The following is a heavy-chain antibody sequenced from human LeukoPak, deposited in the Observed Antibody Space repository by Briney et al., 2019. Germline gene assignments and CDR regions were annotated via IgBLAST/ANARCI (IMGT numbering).Heavy chain of an antibody. V-gene: IGHV4-39*01. CDR1: GGSISSSSYY. J-gene: IGHJ5*02. CDR3: ARHRGPIAADGWFDP. CDR2: IYYSGST. Sequence: SETLSLTCTVSGGSISSSSYYWGWIRQPPGKGLEWIGSIYYSGSTYYNPSLKSRVTISVDTSKNQFSLKLSSVTAAGTAVYYCARHRGPIAADGWFDPWGQGTLVTVSS. D-gene: IGHD6-13*01.